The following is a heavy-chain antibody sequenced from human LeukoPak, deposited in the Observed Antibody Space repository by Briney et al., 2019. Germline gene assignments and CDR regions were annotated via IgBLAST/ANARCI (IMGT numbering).Heavy chain of an antibody. J-gene: IGHJ3*02. Sequence: GGSLRLSCAASKFTFSDSYMGWMRQAPGKGLDWVSYISNSGTTMYYADSVKGRFTISRDNAKNSLNLQMNSLRAEDTAVYYCARAAGSYAFDTWGQGTMVTVSS. V-gene: IGHV3-11*04. CDR3: ARAAGSYAFDT. CDR1: KFTFSDSY. CDR2: ISNSGTTM. D-gene: IGHD3-10*01.